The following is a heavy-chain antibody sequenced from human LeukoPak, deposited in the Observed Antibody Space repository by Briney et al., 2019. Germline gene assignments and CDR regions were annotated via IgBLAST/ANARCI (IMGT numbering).Heavy chain of an antibody. V-gene: IGHV3-23*01. CDR3: ARAPAYCGGDCYFGY. J-gene: IGHJ4*02. CDR2: ISGSGGST. CDR1: GFTFSSYG. Sequence: GGSLRLSCAASGFTFSSYGMSWVRQAPGKGLEWVSAISGSGGSTYYADSVKGRFTISRDNSKNTLYLQMNSLRAEDTAVYYCARAPAYCGGDCYFGYWGQGTLVTVSS. D-gene: IGHD2-21*02.